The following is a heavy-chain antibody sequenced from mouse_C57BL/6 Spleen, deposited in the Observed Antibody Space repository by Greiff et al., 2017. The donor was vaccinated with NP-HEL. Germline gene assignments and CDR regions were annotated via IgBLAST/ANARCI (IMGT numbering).Heavy chain of an antibody. CDR1: GYTFTDYE. CDR2: IDPETGGT. D-gene: IGHD3-3*01. Sequence: VQLVESGAELVRPGASVTLSCKASGYTFTDYEMHWVKQTPVHGLEWIGAIDPETGGTAYNQKFKGKAILTADKSSSTAYMELRSLTSEDSAVYYCTRWGRGIAYWGQGTLVTVSA. V-gene: IGHV1-15*01. J-gene: IGHJ3*01. CDR3: TRWGRGIAY.